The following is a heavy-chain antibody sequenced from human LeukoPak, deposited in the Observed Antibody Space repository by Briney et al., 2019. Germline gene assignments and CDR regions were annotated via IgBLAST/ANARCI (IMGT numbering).Heavy chain of an antibody. V-gene: IGHV4-61*01. CDR3: AREYSSSSRYYYYYMDV. J-gene: IGHJ6*03. D-gene: IGHD6-6*01. CDR1: GGSISSSSYY. CDR2: IYYSGST. Sequence: SETLSLTCTVSGGSISSSSYYWSWIRQPPGKGLEWIGYIYYSGSTNYNPSLKSRVTISVDTSKNQFSLKLSSVTAADTAVYYCAREYSSSSRYYYYYMDVWGKGTTVTVSS.